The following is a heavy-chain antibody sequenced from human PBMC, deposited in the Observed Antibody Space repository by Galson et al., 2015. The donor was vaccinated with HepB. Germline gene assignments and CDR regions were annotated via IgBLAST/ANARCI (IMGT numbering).Heavy chain of an antibody. J-gene: IGHJ4*02. CDR1: GYTFTSYY. V-gene: IGHV1-46*03. Sequence: SVKVSCKASGYTFTSYYMHWVRQAPGQGLEWMGIINPSGGSTSYAQKFQGRVTMTRDTSTSTVYMELSSLRSEDTAVYYCARAYMPSIAAAGTDYWGQGTLVTVSS. D-gene: IGHD6-13*01. CDR2: INPSGGST. CDR3: ARAYMPSIAAAGTDY.